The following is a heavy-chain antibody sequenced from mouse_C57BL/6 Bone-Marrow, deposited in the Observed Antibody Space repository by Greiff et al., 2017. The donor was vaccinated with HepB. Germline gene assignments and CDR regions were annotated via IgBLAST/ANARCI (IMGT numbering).Heavy chain of an antibody. J-gene: IGHJ2*01. CDR1: GYTFTSYW. Sequence: QVQLKQPGAELVKPGASVKLSCKASGYTFTSYWMHWVKQRPGRGLEWIGRIDPNSGGTKYNEKFKSKATLTVDKPSSTAYMQLSSLTSEDSAVYCCARWRPPYSNYGYFDYWGKGTTLTVSS. V-gene: IGHV1-72*01. D-gene: IGHD2-5*01. CDR2: IDPNSGGT. CDR3: ARWRPPYSNYGYFDY.